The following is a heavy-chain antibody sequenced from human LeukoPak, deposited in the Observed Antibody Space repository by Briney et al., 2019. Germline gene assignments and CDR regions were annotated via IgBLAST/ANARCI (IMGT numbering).Heavy chain of an antibody. CDR2: ISAYNGNT. CDR3: AGDLSDSSGHRHAGDSFDI. D-gene: IGHD3-22*01. Sequence: SSVKVSCKASGYTFTTYVISWVRQAAGQRREGMGWISAYNGNTNYAQKLQGRVTMTTDTSTSTAYVELRSLRYVDTAVYYCAGDLSDSSGHRHAGDSFDIWGQGTMVTVSS. J-gene: IGHJ3*02. CDR1: GYTFTTYV. V-gene: IGHV1-18*01.